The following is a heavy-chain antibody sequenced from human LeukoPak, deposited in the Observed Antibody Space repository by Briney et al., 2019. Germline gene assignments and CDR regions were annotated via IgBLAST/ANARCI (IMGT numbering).Heavy chain of an antibody. CDR1: GYSFTSYW. CDR3: ARQGEGSYGYFDY. D-gene: IGHD3-16*01. J-gene: IGHJ4*02. Sequence: GKPLKISSKCSGYSFTSYWIGWVRQMPAKGLEWMGIIYPGDSDTRCSPSFQSQATISAYKSISTAYPRCSILHASNTAMYYCARQGEGSYGYFDYWGQGTLVTVSS. CDR2: IYPGDSDT. V-gene: IGHV5-51*01.